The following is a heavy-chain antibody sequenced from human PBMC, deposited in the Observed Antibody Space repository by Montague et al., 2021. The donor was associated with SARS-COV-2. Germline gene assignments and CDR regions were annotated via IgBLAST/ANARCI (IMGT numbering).Heavy chain of an antibody. Sequence: SETLSLTCAISGGSFSNYYWSWIRQPPGKGLEWIGEVNQSGTTIYNPSVKSGVTISEDTSKNQFYLRLNSVTAADTAVNYCARGRRPVVVPVAGPAGSAFDIWGQGTMVTVS. D-gene: IGHD6-19*01. CDR3: ARGRRPVVVPVAGPAGSAFDI. CDR1: GGSFSNYY. V-gene: IGHV4-34*01. J-gene: IGHJ3*02. CDR2: VNQSGTT.